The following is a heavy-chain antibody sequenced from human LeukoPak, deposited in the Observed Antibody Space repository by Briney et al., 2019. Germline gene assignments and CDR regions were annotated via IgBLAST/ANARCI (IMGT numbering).Heavy chain of an antibody. D-gene: IGHD6-25*01. CDR1: GFTFSSYW. V-gene: IGHV3-74*01. CDR2: INSDGSST. Sequence: GGSLRLSCAASGFTFSSYWMHWVRQAPGKGLVWVSRINSDGSSTSYADSVKGRFTISRDNAKNTLYLQMNSLRAEDTAVYYCARVWYSSGWYYYYGMDVWGQGTTVTVSS. J-gene: IGHJ6*02. CDR3: ARVWYSSGWYYYYGMDV.